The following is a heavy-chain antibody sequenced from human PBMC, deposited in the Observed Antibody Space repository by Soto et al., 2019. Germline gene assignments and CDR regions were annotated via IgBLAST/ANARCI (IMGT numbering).Heavy chain of an antibody. CDR2: IFHTGKT. Sequence: QVQLQESGPGLVQPSQTLSLTCTVSGGSISSGGYYWSWIRQHPGAALEWIGYIFHTGKTYYNSHPKSRFTMSVTTCTQRSSMGSSSLSPAATAAYYSPGDLPSTWISSTGNRNSTTLVFWGQGSLVSVPS. D-gene: IGHD2-2*01. J-gene: IGHJ4*02. CDR1: GGSISSGGYY. V-gene: IGHV4-31*03. CDR3: PGDLPSTWISSTGNRNSTTLVF.